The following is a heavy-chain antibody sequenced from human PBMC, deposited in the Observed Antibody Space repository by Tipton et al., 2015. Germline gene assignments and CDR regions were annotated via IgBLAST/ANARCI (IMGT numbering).Heavy chain of an antibody. D-gene: IGHD3-10*01. CDR2: IYHSGNP. CDR1: GVAFTTGGYY. J-gene: IGHJ4*02. V-gene: IGHV4-39*07. Sequence: TLSLTCTVSGVAFTTGGYYWVWIRQPPGKGLEWVGKIYHSGNPSYTPSLKSRVTISVDASKNQFSLKLGSVTAADTAVYYCARVEDYSGSGTYYFDYWGQGTLVTVSS. CDR3: ARVEDYSGSGTYYFDY.